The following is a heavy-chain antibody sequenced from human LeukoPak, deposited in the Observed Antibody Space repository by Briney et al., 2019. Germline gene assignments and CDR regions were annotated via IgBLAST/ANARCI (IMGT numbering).Heavy chain of an antibody. V-gene: IGHV3-21*06. D-gene: IGHD1-14*01. Sequence: KPGGSLRLSCTASGLTFSTSGFNWVRQAPGKGLEWVASIGPTGSDRYHADSIKGRFTISRENANNFLYLQMNSLRAEDTAVYYGATETNGRHYDYWGQGTLLTVSS. CDR2: IGPTGSDR. CDR3: ATETNGRHYDY. J-gene: IGHJ4*02. CDR1: GLTFSTSG.